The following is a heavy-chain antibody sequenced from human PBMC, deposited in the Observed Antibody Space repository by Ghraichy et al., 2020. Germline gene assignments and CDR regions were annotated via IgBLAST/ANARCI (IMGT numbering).Heavy chain of an antibody. CDR3: ASENYYAMEV. CDR2: ISNTGDKT. Sequence: GSLRLSCAASGFSFSAYYMSWIRQAPGKGLEWVGYISNTGDKTHYADSVKGRFTISRDNAKNSLYLQLNGLRAEDTALYFCASENYYAMEVWGKGTTVTVSS. J-gene: IGHJ6*04. CDR1: GFSFSAYY. V-gene: IGHV3-11*06.